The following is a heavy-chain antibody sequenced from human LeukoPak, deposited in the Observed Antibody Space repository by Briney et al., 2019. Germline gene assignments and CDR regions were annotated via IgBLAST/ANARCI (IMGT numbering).Heavy chain of an antibody. CDR3: ARGGISIFGVVIHMDV. V-gene: IGHV3-20*04. Sequence: PGGSLRLSCAASGFSFDDYGMSWVRQAPGKGLEWVSGINWNGGSTGYADSVKGRFTISRDNAKNSLSLQMSSLRVEDTALYYCARGGISIFGVVIHMDVWGKGTTVTVSS. CDR2: INWNGGST. J-gene: IGHJ6*03. D-gene: IGHD3-3*01. CDR1: GFSFDDYG.